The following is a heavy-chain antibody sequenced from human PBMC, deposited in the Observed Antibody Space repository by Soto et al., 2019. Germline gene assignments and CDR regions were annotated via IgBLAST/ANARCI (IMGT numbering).Heavy chain of an antibody. D-gene: IGHD3-22*01. CDR2: INAGNGNT. CDR3: ARDQGHYNSAAYYFP. J-gene: IGHJ5*02. Sequence: ASVKVSCKASGYTFTNYALHWVRQAPGQRLEWMGWINAGNGNTEYSQNFQARVTITRDTSASTAYMELSSLTSEDTAVYYCARDQGHYNSAAYYFPWGQGTLVTVSS. V-gene: IGHV1-3*01. CDR1: GYTFTNYA.